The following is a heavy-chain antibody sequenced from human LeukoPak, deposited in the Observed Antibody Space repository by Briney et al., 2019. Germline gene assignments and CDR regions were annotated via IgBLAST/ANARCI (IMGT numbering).Heavy chain of an antibody. CDR2: IIPIFGTA. J-gene: IGHJ4*02. CDR3: ARGPYCGGDCYPDY. V-gene: IGHV1-69*13. D-gene: IGHD2-21*02. Sequence: ASVKVSCKASGGTFSSYAISWVRQAPGQGLEWMGGIIPIFGTANYAQKFQGRATNTADESTSTAYMELSSLRSEDTAVYYCARGPYCGGDCYPDYWGQGTLVTVSS. CDR1: GGTFSSYA.